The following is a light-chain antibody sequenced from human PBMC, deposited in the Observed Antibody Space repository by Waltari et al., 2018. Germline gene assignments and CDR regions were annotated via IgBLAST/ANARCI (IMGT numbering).Light chain of an antibody. Sequence: QSALTQPPSASGSPGQSVTISCTGTSSHVGAYNHVSWHQQHPGKAPKLMIYEVNKRPSGVPDRFSGSKSGNTASLTVSGLQAEDEADYYCCSYVGLGTYVFGTGTKVTV. CDR2: EVN. CDR1: SSHVGAYNH. V-gene: IGLV2-8*01. J-gene: IGLJ1*01. CDR3: CSYVGLGTYV.